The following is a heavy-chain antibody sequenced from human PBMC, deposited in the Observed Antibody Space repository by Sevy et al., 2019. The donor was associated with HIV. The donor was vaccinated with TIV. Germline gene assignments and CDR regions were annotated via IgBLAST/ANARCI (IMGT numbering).Heavy chain of an antibody. CDR3: AKGDYYDSSGYYGYYGMDV. J-gene: IGHJ6*02. CDR2: ISWDGGST. D-gene: IGHD3-22*01. Sequence: GGSLRLSCAASGFTFDDYTMHWVRQAPGKGLEWVSLISWDGGSTHYADSVKGRFTISRDNSKNSLYLQMNSLRTEDTALYYCAKGDYYDSSGYYGYYGMDVWGQGTTVTVSS. CDR1: GFTFDDYT. V-gene: IGHV3-43*01.